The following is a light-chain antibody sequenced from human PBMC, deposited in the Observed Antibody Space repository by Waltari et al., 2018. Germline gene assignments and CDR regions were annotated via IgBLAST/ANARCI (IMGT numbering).Light chain of an antibody. V-gene: IGLV1-44*01. Sequence: QSVLTQPPSASGTPGQRVTISCSGSSSNIGSNTVNWYQQFPGTAPKVLIYSNNQRPSGVPDRFSGSKSGTSASLGISGLQSEDEADYYCATWDDSLNAWVFGGGTKLTVL. CDR2: SNN. CDR1: SSNIGSNT. CDR3: ATWDDSLNAWV. J-gene: IGLJ3*02.